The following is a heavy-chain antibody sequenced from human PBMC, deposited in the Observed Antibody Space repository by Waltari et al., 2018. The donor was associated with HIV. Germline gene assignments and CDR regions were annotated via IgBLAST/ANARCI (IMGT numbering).Heavy chain of an antibody. Sequence: QVQLVQSGAEVKKPGASVKVSCKVSGYTLTELSMHWVRQAPGNGLEWMGNFDPEDDETIYAQKFQGRITMTEDTSSDTAYMELSSLTSGDTAVYYCATDFSGMVRAYSYYSLDVWGQGTTVTVSS. CDR2: FDPEDDET. J-gene: IGHJ6*02. CDR1: GYTLTELS. V-gene: IGHV1-24*01. D-gene: IGHD3-10*01. CDR3: ATDFSGMVRAYSYYSLDV.